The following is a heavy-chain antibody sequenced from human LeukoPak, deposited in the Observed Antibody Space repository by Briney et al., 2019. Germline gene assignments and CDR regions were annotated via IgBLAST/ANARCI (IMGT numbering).Heavy chain of an antibody. V-gene: IGHV1-2*02. CDR3: ARDQAPRMITFGGPRRWFDP. J-gene: IGHJ5*02. CDR2: INPNSGGT. Sequence: GASVKVSCKASGYTFTGYYMHWVRQAPGQGLEWMGWINPNSGGTNYAQKFQGRVTMTRDTSISTAYMELSRLRSDETAVYYCARDQAPRMITFGGPRRWFDPWGQGTLVTVSS. CDR1: GYTFTGYY. D-gene: IGHD3-16*01.